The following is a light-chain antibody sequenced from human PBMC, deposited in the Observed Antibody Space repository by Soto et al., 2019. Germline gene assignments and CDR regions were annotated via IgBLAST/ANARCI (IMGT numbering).Light chain of an antibody. CDR3: YSYAGTYTWV. CDR2: DVT. CDR1: SSDVGDYNF. Sequence: QSALTQPRSVSGSPGQSVTISGTGTSSDVGDYNFVSWYQHYAGKAPKLIIYDVTKRLSGVPGRFSGSKSGNTASLTISGLQAEDEADYYCYSYAGTYTWVFGGGTKLTVL. J-gene: IGLJ3*02. V-gene: IGLV2-11*01.